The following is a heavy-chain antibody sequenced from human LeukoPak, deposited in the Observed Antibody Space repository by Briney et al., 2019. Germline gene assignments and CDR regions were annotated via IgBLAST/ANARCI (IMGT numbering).Heavy chain of an antibody. CDR2: INHSGST. D-gene: IGHD6-19*01. CDR1: GGSFSGYY. J-gene: IGHJ6*03. V-gene: IGHV4-34*01. CDR3: ARAKVAGTDYYYYYYMDV. Sequence: PSETPSLTCAVYGGSFSGYYWSWIRQPPGKGLEWIGEINHSGSTNYNPSLKSRVTISVDTSKNQFSLKLSSVTAADTAVYYCARAKVAGTDYYYYYYMDVWGKGTTVTVSS.